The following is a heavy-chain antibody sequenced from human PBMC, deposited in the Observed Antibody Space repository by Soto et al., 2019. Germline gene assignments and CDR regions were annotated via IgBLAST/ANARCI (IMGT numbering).Heavy chain of an antibody. CDR1: GFTFSSYG. J-gene: IGHJ5*02. CDR2: IWYDGSNK. Sequence: QVQLVESGGGVVQPGRSLRLSCAASGFTFSSYGMHWVRQAPGKGLEWVAVIWYDGSNKYYADSVKGRFTISRDNSKNTLYLQMNSLRAEDTAVYYCARDAGCSGGSYYSVGWFDPWGQGTLVTVSS. CDR3: ARDAGCSGGSYYSVGWFDP. D-gene: IGHD2-15*01. V-gene: IGHV3-33*01.